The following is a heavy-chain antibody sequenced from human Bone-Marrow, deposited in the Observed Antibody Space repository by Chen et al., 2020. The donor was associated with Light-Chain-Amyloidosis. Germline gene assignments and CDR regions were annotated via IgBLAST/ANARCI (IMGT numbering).Heavy chain of an antibody. D-gene: IGHD5-12*01. CDR3: ARRRDGYNVDY. J-gene: IGHJ4*02. CDR2: IYPDDSDA. Sequence: EVQLEQSGPEVKKPGESLKISCKGSGYTFPNYWIGWVRQMPGKGREWMGVIYPDDSDARYSPSFEGQVTISADKSITTADLQWRSLKASDTAMYYCARRRDGYNVDYWGQGTLITVSS. CDR1: GYTFPNYW. V-gene: IGHV5-51*01.